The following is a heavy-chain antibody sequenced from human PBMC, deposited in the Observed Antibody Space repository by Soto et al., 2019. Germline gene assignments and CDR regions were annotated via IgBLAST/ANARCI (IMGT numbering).Heavy chain of an antibody. V-gene: IGHV6-1*01. CDR1: GDSDFSNSAA. D-gene: IGHD5-18*01. CDR2: TYYRSKWYN. CDR3: AEEGCNYALDI. J-gene: IGHJ3*02. Sequence: PSQTLSLTCAISGDSDFSNSAAWNWNRQSPSRGLEWLGRTYYRSKWYNDYAVSVKSRIIINPDTSKNQFSLQLNSVTPEDTAVYYCAEEGCNYALDIWGQGTMVTVSS.